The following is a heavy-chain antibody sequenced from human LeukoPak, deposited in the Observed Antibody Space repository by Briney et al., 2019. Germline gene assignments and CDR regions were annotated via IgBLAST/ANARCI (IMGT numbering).Heavy chain of an antibody. CDR2: IKQDGSRI. Sequence: GGSLRLSCAASGFTFSSYWMSWVRQAPGKGLEWVANIKQDGSRIYYVDSVKGRFTVSRDNAKNSLYLQMDSLRGEDTAVYYCAKIDSSSSGYFQHWGQGTLVTVSS. CDR1: GFTFSSYW. J-gene: IGHJ1*01. D-gene: IGHD6-6*01. CDR3: AKIDSSSSGYFQH. V-gene: IGHV3-7*01.